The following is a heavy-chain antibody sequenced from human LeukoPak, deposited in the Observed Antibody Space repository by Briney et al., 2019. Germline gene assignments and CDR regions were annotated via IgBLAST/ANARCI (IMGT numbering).Heavy chain of an antibody. D-gene: IGHD3-9*01. Sequence: SETLSLTCSVSGYSISSGYYWGWIRQPPGKGLEWIGSVFHSGITYYKPSLKSRVTILVDTSKNQFSLKLTSVTAADTAVYYCARRRDYDILTGYYPNWFDPWGQGTLVTVSS. CDR2: VFHSGIT. V-gene: IGHV4-38-2*02. J-gene: IGHJ5*02. CDR3: ARRRDYDILTGYYPNWFDP. CDR1: GYSISSGYY.